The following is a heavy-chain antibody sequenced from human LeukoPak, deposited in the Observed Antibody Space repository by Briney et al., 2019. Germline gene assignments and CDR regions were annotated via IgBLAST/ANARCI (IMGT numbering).Heavy chain of an antibody. CDR1: GFTFSGYG. Sequence: GGSLRLSCGASGFTFSGYGMHWVRQAPGKGLEWVAFIRYGGSNKYYADSVKGRFTISRDNSKNTLYLQMNSLRAEDTAVYYCGYGDYRAPNWFDPWGQGTLVTVSS. V-gene: IGHV3-30*02. J-gene: IGHJ5*02. D-gene: IGHD4-17*01. CDR2: IRYGGSNK. CDR3: GYGDYRAPNWFDP.